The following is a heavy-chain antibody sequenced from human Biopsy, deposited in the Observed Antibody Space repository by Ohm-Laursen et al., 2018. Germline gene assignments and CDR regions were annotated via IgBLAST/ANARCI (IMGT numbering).Heavy chain of an antibody. J-gene: IGHJ6*02. CDR2: ISDGGST. D-gene: IGHD2/OR15-2a*01. Sequence: SETLSLTCAVSGVSISSYYWSWIRQPPGKGLEWIGYISDGGSTNSNPSLKSRVTVSVDTSKNQFSLRLNSVTAADTAVYYCARATNSTGWPYYYFYGMDVWGQGTTVTVSS. CDR3: ARATNSTGWPYYYFYGMDV. CDR1: GVSISSYY. V-gene: IGHV4-59*01.